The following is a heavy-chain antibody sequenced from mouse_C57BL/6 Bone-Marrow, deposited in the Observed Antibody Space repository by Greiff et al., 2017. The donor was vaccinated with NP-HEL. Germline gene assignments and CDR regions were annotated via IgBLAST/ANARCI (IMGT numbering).Heavy chain of an antibody. CDR1: GFTFSSYG. Sequence: EVKLQESGGDLVKPGGSLKLSCAASGFTFSSYGMSWVRQTPDKRLEWVATISSGGSYTYYPDSVKGRFTISRDNAKNTLYLQMSSLKSEDTAMYYCASRRDYDGTLFAYWGQGTLVTVSA. J-gene: IGHJ3*01. CDR2: ISSGGSYT. D-gene: IGHD2-4*01. V-gene: IGHV5-6*02. CDR3: ASRRDYDGTLFAY.